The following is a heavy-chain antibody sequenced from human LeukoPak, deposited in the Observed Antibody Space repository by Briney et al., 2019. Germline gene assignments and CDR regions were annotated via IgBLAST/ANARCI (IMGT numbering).Heavy chain of an antibody. CDR1: GGSISSGGYS. D-gene: IGHD2-2*01. J-gene: IGHJ4*02. V-gene: IGHV4-30-4*07. CDR2: IYYSGST. CDR3: ARVFPGRVPAVDY. Sequence: SQTLSLTCAVSGGSISSGGYSGSWIRQPPGKGLEWVGYIYYSGSTNYNPSLKSRVTISVDTSKNQFSLKLSSVTAADTAVYYCARVFPGRVPAVDYWGQGTLVTVSS.